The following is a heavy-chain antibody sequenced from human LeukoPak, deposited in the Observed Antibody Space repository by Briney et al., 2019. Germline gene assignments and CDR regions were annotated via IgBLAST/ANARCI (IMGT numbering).Heavy chain of an antibody. CDR1: VGSISSGSYY. CDR3: AILPSS. J-gene: IGHJ5*02. CDR2: IYYSGST. V-gene: IGHV4-39*01. Sequence: SETLSLTCTVSVGSISSGSYYWSWIRQPAGKGLEWIGSIYYSGSTYLNPSRKSRLPISVDTSKNQFSLKLSSVTAADTAVYYCAILPSSWGQGTLVTVSS.